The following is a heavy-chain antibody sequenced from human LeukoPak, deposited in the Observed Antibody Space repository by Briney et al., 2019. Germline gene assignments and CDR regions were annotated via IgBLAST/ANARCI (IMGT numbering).Heavy chain of an antibody. CDR3: ARDPVHYYDSSGYYSHSDY. Sequence: PGGSLRLSCAASGFTFSSYSMNWVSQAPGKGLEWVSSISSSSSYMYYADSVKGRFTISRDNAKNSLYLQMNSLRAEDTAVYYCARDPVHYYDSSGYYSHSDYWGQGTLVTVSS. V-gene: IGHV3-21*01. CDR2: ISSSSSYM. D-gene: IGHD3-22*01. J-gene: IGHJ4*02. CDR1: GFTFSSYS.